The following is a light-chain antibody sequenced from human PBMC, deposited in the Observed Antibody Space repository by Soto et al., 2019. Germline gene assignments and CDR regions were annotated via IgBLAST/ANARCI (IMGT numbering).Light chain of an antibody. CDR3: LQLYNFSWT. V-gene: IGKV1-5*03. CDR1: QSISSY. Sequence: DIQMTQSPSTLSASLGDRVTITCRASQSISSYLAWYQQKPGKAPKLLIYKASTLESGVPSRFSGSGSGTDFTLTISRLQPEDFATYYCLQLYNFSWTFGQGTKVDIK. CDR2: KAS. J-gene: IGKJ1*01.